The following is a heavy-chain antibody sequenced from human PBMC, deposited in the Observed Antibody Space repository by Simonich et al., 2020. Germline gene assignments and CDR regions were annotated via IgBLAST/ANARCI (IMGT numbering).Heavy chain of an antibody. D-gene: IGHD6-13*01. CDR2: IYYSGST. CDR1: GGSISSSSYY. J-gene: IGHJ3*02. V-gene: IGHV4-39*01. CDR3: ARHAGFAFDI. Sequence: QLQLQESGPGLVKPSETLSLTCPVSGGSISSSSYYWGWIRQPPGKGLEWIGSIYYSGSTNYNPSLKSRVTISVDTSKNQFSLKLSSVTAADTAVYYCARHAGFAFDIWGQGTMVTVSS.